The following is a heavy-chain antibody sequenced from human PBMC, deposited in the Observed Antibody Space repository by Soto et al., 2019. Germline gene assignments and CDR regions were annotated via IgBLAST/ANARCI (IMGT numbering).Heavy chain of an antibody. V-gene: IGHV4-39*07. CDR3: ARAGAYSSSWYEVDY. J-gene: IGHJ4*02. CDR2: IYYSGST. CDR1: GGSISSSSYY. D-gene: IGHD6-13*01. Sequence: SETLSLTCTVSGGSISSSSYYWGWIRQPPGKGLEWIGSIYYSGSTYYNPSLKSRVTISVDTSKNQFSLKLSSVTAADTAVYYCARAGAYSSSWYEVDYWSQGTLVTVSS.